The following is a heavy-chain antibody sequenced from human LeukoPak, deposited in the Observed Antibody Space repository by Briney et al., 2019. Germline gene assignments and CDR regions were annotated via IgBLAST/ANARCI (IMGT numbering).Heavy chain of an antibody. CDR1: GFNFSSYS. CDR3: ARDYYDSSGYFFH. J-gene: IGHJ4*02. CDR2: ISSSRSYI. V-gene: IGHV3-21*06. D-gene: IGHD3-22*01. Sequence: GGSLRLSCAASGFNFSSYSMNWVRQAPGKGLEWVASISSSRSYIYYADSVKGRFTIFRDNAKNSLYLQMNILRAEDTAVYYCARDYYDSSGYFFHWGQGTLVTVSS.